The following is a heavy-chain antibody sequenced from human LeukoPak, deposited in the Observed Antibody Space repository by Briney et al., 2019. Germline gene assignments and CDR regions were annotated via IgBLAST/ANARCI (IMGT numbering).Heavy chain of an antibody. CDR1: GFTFSSYA. D-gene: IGHD6-13*01. V-gene: IGHV3-30*04. Sequence: PGGSLRLSCAASGFTFSSYAMHWVRQAPGKGLEWVAVISYDGSNKYYADSVKGRFTISRDNSKNTLYLQMNSLRAEDTAVYYCANRPARIAAAGTFDYWGQGTLVTVSS. J-gene: IGHJ4*02. CDR3: ANRPARIAAAGTFDY. CDR2: ISYDGSNK.